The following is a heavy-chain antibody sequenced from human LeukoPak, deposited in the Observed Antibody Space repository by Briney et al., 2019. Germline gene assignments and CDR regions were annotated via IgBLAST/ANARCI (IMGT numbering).Heavy chain of an antibody. J-gene: IGHJ4*02. CDR1: GFTFSSYA. CDR2: ISYDGSNK. CDR3: ARQDTAMVLDY. Sequence: GGSLRLSCAASGFTFSSYAMSWVRQAPGKGLEWVAVISYDGSNKYYADSVKGRFTISRDNSKNTLYLQMNSLRAEDTAVYYCARQDTAMVLDYWGQGTLVTVSS. V-gene: IGHV3-30-3*01. D-gene: IGHD5-18*01.